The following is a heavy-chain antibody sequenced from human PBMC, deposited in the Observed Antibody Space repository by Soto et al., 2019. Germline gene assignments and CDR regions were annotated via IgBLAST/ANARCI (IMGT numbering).Heavy chain of an antibody. D-gene: IGHD1-26*01. CDR3: ARGGGGKWEP. Sequence: QVQLVESGGGVVQPGRSLRLSCAASGFTFSSSTMYWVRQAPGKGLEWVAIISSDENNKYCADSVKGRFIISRDNSKNTLYLQINSLRPEDTAVYYCARGGGGKWEPWGQGTLVTGSS. CDR1: GFTFSSST. J-gene: IGHJ4*02. V-gene: IGHV3-30-3*01. CDR2: ISSDENNK.